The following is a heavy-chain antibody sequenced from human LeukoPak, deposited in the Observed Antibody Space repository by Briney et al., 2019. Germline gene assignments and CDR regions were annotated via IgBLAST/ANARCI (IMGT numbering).Heavy chain of an antibody. D-gene: IGHD6-19*01. J-gene: IGHJ4*02. Sequence: SETLSLTCTVSGYSISSGYYWGWIRQSPGKGLEWIGTIYHSGSAYYNPSLKSRVTISVDTSKNQFSLKLSSVTAADTAVYYCARVRYSSGWSRRGPFDYWGQGTLVTVSS. CDR2: IYHSGSA. CDR3: ARVRYSSGWSRRGPFDY. CDR1: GYSISSGYY. V-gene: IGHV4-38-2*02.